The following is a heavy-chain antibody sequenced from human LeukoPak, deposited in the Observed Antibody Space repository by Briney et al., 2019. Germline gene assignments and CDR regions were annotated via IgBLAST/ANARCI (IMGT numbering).Heavy chain of an antibody. CDR3: ARGRGAASGPSTLFDY. J-gene: IGHJ4*02. CDR1: GYSFTIYW. CDR2: IYPGDSDT. D-gene: IGHD1-26*01. V-gene: IGHV5-51*01. Sequence: GESLKISCKGSGYSFTIYWIGWVRQMPGKGLEWMGIIYPGDSDTRYSPSFQGQVTISADRSISTAYLQWSSLKASDTAMYYCARGRGAASGPSTLFDYWGQGTLVTVSS.